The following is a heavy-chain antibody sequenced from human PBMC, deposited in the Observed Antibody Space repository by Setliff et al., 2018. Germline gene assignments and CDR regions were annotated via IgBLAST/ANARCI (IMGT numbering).Heavy chain of an antibody. CDR1: GFTYNNDW. CDR3: FGAGTCSY. V-gene: IGHV3-7*01. J-gene: IGHJ4*02. CDR2: INPDGSEK. D-gene: IGHD3-10*01. Sequence: PGGSLRLSCGASGFTYNNDWVSWVRQAPGKGLEWLASINPDGSEKYYVDSVEGRFTISRDNAKNSLSLQMNSLRTEDTAVYYCFGAGTCSYWGQGTQVTVSS.